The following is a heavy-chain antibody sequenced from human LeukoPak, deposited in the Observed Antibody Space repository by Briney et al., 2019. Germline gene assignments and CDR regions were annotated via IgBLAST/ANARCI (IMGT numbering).Heavy chain of an antibody. J-gene: IGHJ4*02. CDR3: STEDKYGSGANCGKY. CDR2: IIPDSGGA. D-gene: IGHD2-15*01. V-gene: IGHV1-2*02. Sequence: ASVTVSCKTSGYTFTNYFAHWVRQAPGQGLEWMGYIIPDSGGADYDQRFQGRVTMTRDKSISTVYMELSSLRSDDTAVYYCSTEDKYGSGANCGKYWGQGTLVTVSS. CDR1: GYTFTNYF.